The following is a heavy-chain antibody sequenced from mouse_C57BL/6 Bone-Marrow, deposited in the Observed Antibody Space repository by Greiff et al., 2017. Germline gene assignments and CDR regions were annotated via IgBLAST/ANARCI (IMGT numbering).Heavy chain of an antibody. CDR1: GYAFTNYV. CDR3: AGWVYYYGSRYFDV. CDR2: INPGGGGT. V-gene: IGHV1-54*01. D-gene: IGHD1-1*01. Sequence: QVQLQQSGAELVRPGTSVKVSCKASGYAFTNYVIEWVKQRPGQGLEWVGVINPGGGGTYYTEKVKGRATLTADKSSSTAYMQLSSLTSEDSAVXFCAGWVYYYGSRYFDVWGTGTTVTVSS. J-gene: IGHJ1*03.